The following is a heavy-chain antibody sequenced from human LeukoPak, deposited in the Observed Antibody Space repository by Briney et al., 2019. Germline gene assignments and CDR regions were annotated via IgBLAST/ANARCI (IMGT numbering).Heavy chain of an antibody. CDR3: ARDHTYYYYMDV. Sequence: ASVKVSCKASGYTFTGYYMHWVRQAPGQGLEWMGWINPNSGGTNYAQKFQGRVTMTRDTSISTAYMELRSLRSDDTAVYYCARDHTYYYYMDVWGKGTTVAISS. V-gene: IGHV1-2*02. J-gene: IGHJ6*03. CDR1: GYTFTGYY. CDR2: INPNSGGT.